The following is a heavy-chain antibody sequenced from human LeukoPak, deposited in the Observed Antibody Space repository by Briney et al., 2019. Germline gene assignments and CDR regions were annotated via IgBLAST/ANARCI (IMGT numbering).Heavy chain of an antibody. CDR1: GFTFSSYA. CDR3: SKAPPYFYDTYCDILTGYTPIDY. D-gene: IGHD3-9*01. J-gene: IGHJ4*02. Sequence: GGSLTLSCAASGFTFSSYAMSWVRQPPGKGLEWVSAISGSGGTTYYADSVKGRFTTSRDNSKNTLYLQMNSPRAEDTAVYYCSKAPPYFYDTYCDILTGYTPIDYWGQGTLVTVSS. V-gene: IGHV3-23*01. CDR2: ISGSGGTT.